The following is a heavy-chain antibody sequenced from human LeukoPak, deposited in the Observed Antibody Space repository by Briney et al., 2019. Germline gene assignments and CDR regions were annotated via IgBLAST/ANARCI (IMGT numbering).Heavy chain of an antibody. D-gene: IGHD1-7*01. CDR2: IKEDGSDK. CDR1: GFTFSNYW. CDR3: GREIPGGTTSLDC. J-gene: IGHJ4*02. Sequence: GGSLRLSCAASGFTFSNYWVSWVRQAPGKGLEWVANIKEDGSDKNYVDSVRGGFTISRDNAKNALYLQMNSLRAEDTAVYYCGREIPGGTTSLDCWGQGTVVTVSS. V-gene: IGHV3-7*04.